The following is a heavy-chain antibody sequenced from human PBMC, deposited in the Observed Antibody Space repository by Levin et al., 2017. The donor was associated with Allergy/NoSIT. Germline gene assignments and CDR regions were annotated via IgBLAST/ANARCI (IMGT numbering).Heavy chain of an antibody. V-gene: IGHV3-21*01. Sequence: NPGGSLRLSCAASGFTFSSYYMNWVRQAPGKGLEWVSSISTSSGYIYYADSLKGRFTISRDNAKNSLFLQMSSLRAEDTAVYYCARGNDYTDYVIDYWGQGTLVTVSS. CDR3: ARGNDYTDYVIDY. CDR2: ISTSSGYI. J-gene: IGHJ4*02. D-gene: IGHD4-11*01. CDR1: GFTFSSYY.